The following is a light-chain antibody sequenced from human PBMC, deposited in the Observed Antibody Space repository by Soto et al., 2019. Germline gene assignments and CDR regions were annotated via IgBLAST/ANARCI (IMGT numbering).Light chain of an antibody. CDR1: QSVSSK. CDR3: QQYNNWPSLT. CDR2: GAS. V-gene: IGKV3-15*01. J-gene: IGKJ4*01. Sequence: EIVMTQSPATLSVSPGERATLSCRASQSVSSKLAWYQQKPGQAPRLLIYGASTRATGIPARFSGSGSGTEFTLTISSLQSEDLAVYYCQQYNNWPSLTVGGGTKVDIK.